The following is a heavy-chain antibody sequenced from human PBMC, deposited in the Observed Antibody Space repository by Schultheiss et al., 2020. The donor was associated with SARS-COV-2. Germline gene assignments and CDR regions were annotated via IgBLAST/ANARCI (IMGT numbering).Heavy chain of an antibody. V-gene: IGHV4-59*01. Sequence: SETLSLTCTVSGGTISSYYWSWIRQPPGKGLEWIGYIYYSGSTNYNPSRKSRVTISVDTSKNQFSLKLSSVTAADTAVYYCARVSEGCQLLPPFDYWGQGTLVTVSS. CDR2: IYYSGST. J-gene: IGHJ4*02. D-gene: IGHD1-26*01. CDR3: ARVSEGCQLLPPFDY. CDR1: GGTISSYY.